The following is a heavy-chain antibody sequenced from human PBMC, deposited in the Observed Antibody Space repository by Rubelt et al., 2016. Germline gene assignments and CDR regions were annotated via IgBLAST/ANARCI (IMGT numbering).Heavy chain of an antibody. J-gene: IGHJ4*02. D-gene: IGHD1-1*01. Sequence: SGSGGSTYYADSVKGRFTISRDNAKNTLYLQMNSLRAEDTAVYYCARERGGPLESSPIFDYWGQGTLVTVSS. V-gene: IGHV3-23*01. CDR3: ARERGGPLESSPIFDY. CDR2: SGSGGST.